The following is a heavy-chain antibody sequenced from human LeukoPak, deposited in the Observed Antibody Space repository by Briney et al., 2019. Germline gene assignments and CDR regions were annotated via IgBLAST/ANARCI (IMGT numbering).Heavy chain of an antibody. CDR3: ARKDPGYSGYSDFDY. CDR2: IYYSGST. Sequence: SETLSLTCTVSGGSISNKYWSWIRQPPGKGLEWIGYIYYSGSTNYNPSLKSRVTISLDTSKNQFSLKLSSVTAADTAIYYCARKDPGYSGYSDFDYWGQGTLVTVSS. J-gene: IGHJ4*02. V-gene: IGHV4-59*08. CDR1: GGSISNKY. D-gene: IGHD5-12*01.